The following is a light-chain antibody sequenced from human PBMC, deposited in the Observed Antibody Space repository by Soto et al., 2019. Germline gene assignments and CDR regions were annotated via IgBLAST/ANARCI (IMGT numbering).Light chain of an antibody. V-gene: IGKV3-20*01. CDR2: GAS. CDR1: QSVANSH. J-gene: IGKJ4*01. Sequence: EIVLTQSPGTLSLSPGERATLSCRASQSVANSHLAWYQQKPGQAPRLVIYGASFRATVIPDRFSGSGSGTDFTLTISRLQPEEFAVYYCQQYDRSPLFGGGTKVEF. CDR3: QQYDRSPL.